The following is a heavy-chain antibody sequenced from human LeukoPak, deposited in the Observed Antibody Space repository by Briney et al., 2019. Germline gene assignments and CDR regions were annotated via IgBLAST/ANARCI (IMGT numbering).Heavy chain of an antibody. J-gene: IGHJ4*02. CDR3: ARETYYYGSGSYVDY. V-gene: IGHV3-21*01. CDR1: GFTFSSYS. Sequence: GGSLRLSCAASGFTFSSYSMIWVRQAPGKGLEWVSSISSSSSYIYYADSVKGQFTISRDNAKNSLYLQMNSLRAEDTAVYYCARETYYYGSGSYVDYWGQGTLVTVSS. D-gene: IGHD3-10*01. CDR2: ISSSSSYI.